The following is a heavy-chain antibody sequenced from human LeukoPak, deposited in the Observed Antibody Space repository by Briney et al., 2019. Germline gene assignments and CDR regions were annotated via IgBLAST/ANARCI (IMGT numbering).Heavy chain of an antibody. V-gene: IGHV3-33*01. CDR1: GFTFSSYG. Sequence: PGGSLRLSCAASGFTFSSYGMHWVRRAPGKGLEWVAVIWYDGSNKYYADSVKGRFTISRDNSKNTLYLQMNSLRAEDTAVYYCARVFRPRSYSYYFDYWGQGTLVTVSS. D-gene: IGHD3-10*01. CDR3: ARVFRPRSYSYYFDY. J-gene: IGHJ4*02. CDR2: IWYDGSNK.